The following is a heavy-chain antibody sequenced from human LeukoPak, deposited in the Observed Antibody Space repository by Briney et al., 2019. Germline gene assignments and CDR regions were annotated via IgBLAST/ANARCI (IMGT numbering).Heavy chain of an antibody. D-gene: IGHD6-19*01. J-gene: IGHJ6*03. Sequence: GGSLRLSCAASGFTFSNYWMSWVRQAPGKGLEWVAVISYDGSNKYYADSVKGRFTISRDNSKNSLYLQMNSLRAEDTAVYYCATTSPYSSGWYLYYYYYMDVWGKGTTVTISS. CDR3: ATTSPYSSGWYLYYYYYMDV. V-gene: IGHV3-30*03. CDR1: GFTFSNYW. CDR2: ISYDGSNK.